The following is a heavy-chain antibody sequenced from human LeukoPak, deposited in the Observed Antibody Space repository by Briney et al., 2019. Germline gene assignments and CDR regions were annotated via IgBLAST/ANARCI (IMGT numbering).Heavy chain of an antibody. CDR1: GGSFSGYY. CDR2: INHSGST. J-gene: IGHJ6*03. CDR3: ARGTGYSSSHYYYYYMDV. D-gene: IGHD6-6*01. V-gene: IGHV4-34*01. Sequence: SETLSLTCAVYGGSFSGYYWSWIRQPPGKGLEWIGEINHSGSTNYNPSLKSRVTISVDTSKNQFSLKLSSVTAADTAVYYCARGTGYSSSHYYYYYMDVWGKGTTVTVSS.